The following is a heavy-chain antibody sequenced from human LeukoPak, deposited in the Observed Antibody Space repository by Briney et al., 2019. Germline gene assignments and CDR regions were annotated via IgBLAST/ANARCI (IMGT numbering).Heavy chain of an antibody. CDR3: TTLGANGP. J-gene: IGHJ5*02. CDR2: VKSKSDGGTT. D-gene: IGHD1-26*01. V-gene: IGHV3-15*01. Sequence: GGSLRLSCAASGFTCGDYYMSWIRQAPGKGLEWLGRVKSKSDGGTTDYAAPVKGRFTISRDDSKSTVYLQMDSLKTEDTALYYCTTLGANGPWGQGTLVTVSS. CDR1: GFTCGDYY.